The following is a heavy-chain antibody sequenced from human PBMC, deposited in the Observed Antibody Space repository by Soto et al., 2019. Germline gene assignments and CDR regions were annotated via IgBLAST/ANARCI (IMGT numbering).Heavy chain of an antibody. CDR2: ISYDGSNK. CDR1: GFTFSSYG. D-gene: IGHD6-19*01. V-gene: IGHV3-30*18. CDR3: AKDLKIAVAGLHYYYYYGMDV. Sequence: GGSLRLSCAASGFTFSSYGMHWVRQAPGKGLEWVAVISYDGSNKYYADSVKGRFTISRDNSKNTLYLQMNSLRAEDTAVYYCAKDLKIAVAGLHYYYYYGMDVWGQGTTVTVSS. J-gene: IGHJ6*02.